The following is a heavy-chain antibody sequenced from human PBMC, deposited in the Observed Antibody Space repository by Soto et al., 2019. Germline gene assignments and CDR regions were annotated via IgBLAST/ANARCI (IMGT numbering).Heavy chain of an antibody. D-gene: IGHD3-22*01. J-gene: IGHJ2*01. CDR3: VRVLDSSWYADL. CDR1: GGSVSNASFY. Sequence: QVQLQESGPGLVKPSETLSLTCSVSGGSVSNASFYWTWIRQAPGTGLEYIGYISYTGVTNYNPSLSGRVTISLDTSKEHFSLKLNSMAAADTAVYYCVRVLDSSWYADLWGRGTLVAVSS. CDR2: ISYTGVT. V-gene: IGHV4-61*03.